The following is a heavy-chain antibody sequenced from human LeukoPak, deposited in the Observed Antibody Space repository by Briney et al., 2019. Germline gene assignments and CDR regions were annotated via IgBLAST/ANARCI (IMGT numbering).Heavy chain of an antibody. D-gene: IGHD3-10*01. J-gene: IGHJ4*02. CDR1: GFTFDDYG. CDR2: INWNGDST. Sequence: GGSLRLSCAASGFTFDDYGMSWVRQAPGKGLDWVSVINWNGDSTGYADSVKGRFTISRDNSKNTLYLQMNSLRAEDTAIYYCAKFIGYYFAPQEFDYWGQGTLVTVSS. V-gene: IGHV3-20*04. CDR3: AKFIGYYFAPQEFDY.